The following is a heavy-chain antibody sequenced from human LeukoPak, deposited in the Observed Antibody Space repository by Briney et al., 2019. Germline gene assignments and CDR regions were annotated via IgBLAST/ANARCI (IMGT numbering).Heavy chain of an antibody. CDR3: ASLTTAHAFDI. J-gene: IGHJ3*02. V-gene: IGHV4-59*01. D-gene: IGHD3-22*01. CDR1: GGSISSYY. Sequence: PSETLSLTCTVSGGSISSYYWSWIRQPPGKGLECIGYIYDSGSTNYNPSLKSRVTISVDTSKNQFSLKVSSVTAADTAVYYCASLTTAHAFDIWGQGTMVTVSS. CDR2: IYDSGST.